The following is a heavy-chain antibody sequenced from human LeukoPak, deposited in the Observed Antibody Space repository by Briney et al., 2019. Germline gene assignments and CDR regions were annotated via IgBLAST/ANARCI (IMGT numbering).Heavy chain of an antibody. J-gene: IGHJ6*03. V-gene: IGHV3-11*04. Sequence: GGSLRLSCAASGFTFSDYYMSWIRQAPGKGLEWVSYISSSGSTIYYADSVKGRFTISRDNAKNSLYLQMNSLRAEDTAVYYCARDGGGYCSSTSCLVDYYYYYYMDVWGKGTTVTVSS. CDR1: GFTFSDYY. D-gene: IGHD2-2*01. CDR2: ISSSGSTI. CDR3: ARDGGGYCSSTSCLVDYYYYYYMDV.